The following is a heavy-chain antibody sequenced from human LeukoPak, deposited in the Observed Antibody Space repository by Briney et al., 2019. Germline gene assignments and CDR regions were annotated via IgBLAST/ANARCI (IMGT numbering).Heavy chain of an antibody. CDR3: AREFAIRNRRFYYFDY. Sequence: SETLSLTCTVSGGSISSYYWSWIRQPPGKGLEWIGYIYYSGSTNYNPSLKSRVTISVDTSKNQFSLKLSSVTAADTAVYYCAREFAIRNRRFYYFDYWGQGTLVTVSS. CDR1: GGSISSYY. V-gene: IGHV4-59*01. J-gene: IGHJ4*02. D-gene: IGHD2/OR15-2a*01. CDR2: IYYSGST.